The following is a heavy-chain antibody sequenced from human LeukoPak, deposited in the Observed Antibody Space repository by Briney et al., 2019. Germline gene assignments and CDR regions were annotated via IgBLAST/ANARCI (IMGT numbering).Heavy chain of an antibody. V-gene: IGHV3-33*01. CDR1: GFTFSNYG. Sequence: GGSLRLSCAASGFTFSNYGIHWVRQAPGKGLEWVALIWYDGSKKYYADSVKGRFTISRDNSRNTLYLQMNSLRADDTAMYYCVRDKEGSFSGTYGILDYWGQGTLVTVSS. J-gene: IGHJ4*02. CDR2: IWYDGSKK. CDR3: VRDKEGSFSGTYGILDY. D-gene: IGHD3-10*01.